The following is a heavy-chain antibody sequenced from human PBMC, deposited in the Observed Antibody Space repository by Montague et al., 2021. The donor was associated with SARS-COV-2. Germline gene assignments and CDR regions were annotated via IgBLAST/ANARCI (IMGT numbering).Heavy chain of an antibody. CDR3: AREFPGDYGYRYYYYMDV. Sequence: SLRLSCAASGFTFPKYAMSWVRQTPGKGLEWVAVIEHGHRTIWHADSVKGRFTISRDDSKNTLYLEMASLRVEDTAVYYCAREFPGDYGYRYYYYMDVWGQGTLVTVSS. V-gene: IGHV3-23*03. CDR1: GFTFPKYA. J-gene: IGHJ6*03. CDR2: IEHGHRTI. D-gene: IGHD4-17*01.